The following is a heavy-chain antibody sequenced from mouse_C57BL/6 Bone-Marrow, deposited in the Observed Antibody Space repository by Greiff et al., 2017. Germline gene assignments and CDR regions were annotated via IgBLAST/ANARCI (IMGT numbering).Heavy chain of an antibody. Sequence: EVQLVESGGGLVQPKGSLKLSCAASGFTFNTYAMHWVRQAPGKGLEWVARIRSKSSNYATYYADSVKDRFTISRDDSQSMLYLQMNILKSEDTAMYYGVRERDYGSRYDCYYDVWGTGTTVTVSS. CDR3: VRERDYGSRYDCYYDV. D-gene: IGHD1-1*01. CDR1: GFTFNTYA. J-gene: IGHJ1*03. V-gene: IGHV10-3*01. CDR2: IRSKSSNYAT.